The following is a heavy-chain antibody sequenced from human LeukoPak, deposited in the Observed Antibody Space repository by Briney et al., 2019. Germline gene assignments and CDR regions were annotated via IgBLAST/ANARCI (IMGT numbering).Heavy chain of an antibody. D-gene: IGHD3-9*01. CDR3: ARSYYDILTGYGPQYYYMDV. V-gene: IGHV5-51*01. Sequence: GESLKISCKGSGYSFTSYWIGWVRQMPGKGLEWMGIIYPGDSDTRYSPSFQGQVTISADKSISTAYLQWSSLKASDTAMYYCARSYYDILTGYGPQYYYMDVWGKGTTVTISS. J-gene: IGHJ6*03. CDR2: IYPGDSDT. CDR1: GYSFTSYW.